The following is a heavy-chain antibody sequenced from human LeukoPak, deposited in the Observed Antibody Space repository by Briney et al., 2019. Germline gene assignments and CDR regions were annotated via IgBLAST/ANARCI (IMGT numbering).Heavy chain of an antibody. CDR2: INTNTGNP. Sequence: GASVTVSCKASGYSFTSYAMNWVRQAPGQGLEWMGWINTNTGNPTYAQGFTGRFVFSLDTSVSTAYLQISSLKADDTAVYYCARDFVSSWSFYWGQEPWSPSPQ. V-gene: IGHV7-4-1*02. D-gene: IGHD6-13*01. CDR1: GYSFTSYA. CDR3: ARDFVSSWSFY. J-gene: IGHJ4*01.